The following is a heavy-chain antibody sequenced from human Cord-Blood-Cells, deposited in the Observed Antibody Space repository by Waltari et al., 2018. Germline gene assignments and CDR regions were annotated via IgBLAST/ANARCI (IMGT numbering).Heavy chain of an antibody. Sequence: SGFTFDDYGMSWVRQAPGKGLEWVSGINWNGGSTGYADSLKGRFTISRDNGKNSLYLQMSSLRAEDTALYYCARARIPFTSGYFDYWGQGTLVTVSS. CDR1: GFTFDDYG. D-gene: IGHD6-6*01. J-gene: IGHJ4*02. CDR2: INWNGGST. CDR3: ARARIPFTSGYFDY. V-gene: IGHV3-20*03.